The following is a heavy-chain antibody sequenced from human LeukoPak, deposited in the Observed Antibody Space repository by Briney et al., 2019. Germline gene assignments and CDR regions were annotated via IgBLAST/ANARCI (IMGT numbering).Heavy chain of an antibody. CDR2: IWSSGGIWSSGGA. CDR3: ARGGSSSSYYNNYGMDV. D-gene: IGHD6-13*01. J-gene: IGHJ6*02. CDR1: GGSILSNY. V-gene: IGHV4-4*07. Sequence: SETLSLTCTVSGGSILSNYWTWIRQPAGKGLEWIGRIWSSGGIWSSGGANHNPPLETRITMSVDTSKNQIYLKLNSVTAADTAVYYCARGGSSSSYYNNYGMDVWGQGTTITVSS.